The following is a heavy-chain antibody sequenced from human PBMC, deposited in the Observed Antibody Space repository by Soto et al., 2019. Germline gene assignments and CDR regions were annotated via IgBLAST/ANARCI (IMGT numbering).Heavy chain of an antibody. J-gene: IGHJ4*02. Sequence: GAAVKVSCKVSGYTLTELSMHWVRQAPGKGLEWMGGFDPEDGETIYAQKFQGRVTMTEDTSTDTAYMELSSLRSEDTAVYYCATSXPPYVWGSYRRGPYFDYWGQGTLVTVSS. CDR2: FDPEDGET. CDR1: GYTLTELS. CDR3: ATSXPPYVWGSYRRGPYFDY. V-gene: IGHV1-24*01. D-gene: IGHD3-16*02.